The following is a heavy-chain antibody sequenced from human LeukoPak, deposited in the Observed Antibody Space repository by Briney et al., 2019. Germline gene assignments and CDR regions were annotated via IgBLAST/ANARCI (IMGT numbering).Heavy chain of an antibody. V-gene: IGHV4-31*03. Sequence: SETLSLTCTVSGGSISSGGYYWSWIRQHPGKGLEWIGYIYYSGSTYYNPSLKSRVTISVDKPKNQFSLKLSSVTAADTAVYYCARDFPPYYYGSSGSGYYYYGMDVWGQGTTVTVSS. CDR1: GGSISSGGYY. J-gene: IGHJ6*02. CDR3: ARDFPPYYYGSSGSGYYYYGMDV. CDR2: IYYSGST. D-gene: IGHD3-22*01.